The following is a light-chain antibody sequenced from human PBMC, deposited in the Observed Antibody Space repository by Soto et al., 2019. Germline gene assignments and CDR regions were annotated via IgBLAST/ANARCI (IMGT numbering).Light chain of an antibody. V-gene: IGLV2-14*01. CDR2: EVS. Sequence: QSALTQPASVSGSPGQSITISCTGTSSDVGGYNYVSWFQHHPGKVPKLMIYEVSHRPSGVSDRFSGSKSGTTASLTISGLQAEDEADYYCCSFTNSYTWVFGGETKLTVL. CDR1: SSDVGGYNY. J-gene: IGLJ3*02. CDR3: CSFTNSYTWV.